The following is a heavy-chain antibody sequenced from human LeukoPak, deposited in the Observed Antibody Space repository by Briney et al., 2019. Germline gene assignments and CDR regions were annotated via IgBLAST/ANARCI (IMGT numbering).Heavy chain of an antibody. CDR1: GYTFTSYA. CDR2: INTNTGNP. J-gene: IGHJ3*02. Sequence: ASVKVSCKASGYTFTSYAMNWVRQAPGQGLEWMGWINTNTGNPTYAQGFTGRFVFSLDTSVSTAYLQISSLKAEDTAVYHCASRVKLGAFDIWGQGTMVTVSS. V-gene: IGHV7-4-1*02. CDR3: ASRVKLGAFDI. D-gene: IGHD2-8*01.